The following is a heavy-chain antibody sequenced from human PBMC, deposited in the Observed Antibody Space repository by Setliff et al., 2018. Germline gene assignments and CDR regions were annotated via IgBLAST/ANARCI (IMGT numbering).Heavy chain of an antibody. CDR3: ARDGQGNYNFWSGSYYYYGMDV. CDR2: INAGNGNT. D-gene: IGHD3-3*01. V-gene: IGHV1-3*01. Sequence: ASVKVSCKASGGTFSSYAISWVRQAPGQRLEWMGWINAGNGNTKYSQKFQGRVTITRDTSTSTAYMELRSLRSDDTAVYYCARDGQGNYNFWSGSYYYYGMDVWGQGTTVTVSS. J-gene: IGHJ6*02. CDR1: GGTFSSYA.